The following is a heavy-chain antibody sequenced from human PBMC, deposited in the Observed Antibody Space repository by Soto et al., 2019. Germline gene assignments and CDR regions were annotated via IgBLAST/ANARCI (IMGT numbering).Heavy chain of an antibody. J-gene: IGHJ6*02. CDR1: GGSFSGYY. CDR2: INHSGST. V-gene: IGHV4-34*01. CDR3: AKGPIAAPRAYYYYGMDV. Sequence: PSETLSLTCADYGGSFSGYYWSWIRQPPGKGLEWIGEINHSGSTNYNPSLKSRVTISVDTSKNQFSLKLSSVTAADTAVYYCAKGPIAAPRAYYYYGMDVWGQGTTVTVSS. D-gene: IGHD6-13*01.